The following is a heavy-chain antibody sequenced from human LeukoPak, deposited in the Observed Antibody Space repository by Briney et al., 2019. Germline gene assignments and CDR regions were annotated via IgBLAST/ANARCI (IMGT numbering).Heavy chain of an antibody. CDR2: ISGSGGST. CDR1: GFTFSSYA. D-gene: IGHD1-26*01. CDR3: AEVGATHYYFDY. Sequence: GGSLRFSCAASGFTFSSYAMSWVRQAPGKGLEWVSAISGSGGSTYYADSVKGRFTISRDNSKNTLYLQMNSLRAEDTAVYYCAEVGATHYYFDYWGQGTLVTVSS. J-gene: IGHJ4*02. V-gene: IGHV3-23*01.